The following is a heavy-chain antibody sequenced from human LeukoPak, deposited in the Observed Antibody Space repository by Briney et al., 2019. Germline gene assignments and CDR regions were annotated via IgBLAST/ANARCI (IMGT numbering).Heavy chain of an antibody. V-gene: IGHV5-51*01. CDR2: IYPGDSDT. CDR1: GYSFTSCW. CDR3: ARSYDSSGYFFDY. Sequence: GESLKISCKGSGYSFTSCWIGWVRQMPGKGLEWMRIIYPGDSDTRYSPSFQGQVTISADKSISTAYLQWSSLKASDTAMYYCARSYDSSGYFFDYWGQGTLVTVSS. D-gene: IGHD3-22*01. J-gene: IGHJ4*02.